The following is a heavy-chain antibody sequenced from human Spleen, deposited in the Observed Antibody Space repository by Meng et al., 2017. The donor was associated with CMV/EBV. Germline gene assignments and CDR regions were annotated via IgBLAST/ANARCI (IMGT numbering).Heavy chain of an antibody. CDR2: IKSKTDGGTT. J-gene: IGHJ4*02. V-gene: IGHV3-15*01. Sequence: GESLKISCAASGFTYSKAWMSWVRQAPGKGLEWVGRIKSKTDGGTTYSAAPVKGRFTISRDDSKNTLYLQMNSLKTEDTAVYSCTTNYYDSSGYYFGSAYWGQGTLVTVSS. D-gene: IGHD3-22*01. CDR3: TTNYYDSSGYYFGSAY. CDR1: GFTYSKAW.